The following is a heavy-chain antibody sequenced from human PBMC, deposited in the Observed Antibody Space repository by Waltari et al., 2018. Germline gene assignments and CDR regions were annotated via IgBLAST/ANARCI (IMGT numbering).Heavy chain of an antibody. J-gene: IGHJ5*02. CDR3: AGRIAALGWFDP. CDR2: MNPNSGNT. D-gene: IGHD6-25*01. V-gene: IGHV1-8*01. CDR1: VYTFTSYA. Sequence: QVQLVQSGAAVKKPGASVKVSCTASVYTFTSYAINWVRQATGQGLEWMGWMNPNSGNTGYAQKFQGRVTMTRNTSISTAYMELSSLRSEDTAVYYCAGRIAALGWFDPWGQGTLVTVSS.